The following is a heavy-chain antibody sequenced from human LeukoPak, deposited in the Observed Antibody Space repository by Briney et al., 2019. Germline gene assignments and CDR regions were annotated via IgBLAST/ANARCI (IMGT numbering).Heavy chain of an antibody. CDR3: AREAQRGYSYTPLILYYYYYYMDV. Sequence: ETPSLTCTVSGYSIRSGYQWGWIRQPPGKGLEWVANIKQDGSEKYYVDSVKGRFTISRDNAKNSLYLQMNSLRAEDTAVYYCAREAQRGYSYTPLILYYYYYYMDVWGKGTTVTISS. J-gene: IGHJ6*03. CDR1: GYSIRSGYQ. D-gene: IGHD3-22*01. V-gene: IGHV3-7*01. CDR2: IKQDGSEK.